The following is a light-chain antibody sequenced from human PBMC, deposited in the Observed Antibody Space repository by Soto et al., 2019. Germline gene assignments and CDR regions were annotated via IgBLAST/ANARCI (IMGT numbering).Light chain of an antibody. CDR3: QQYYTAPT. CDR1: QSINIY. J-gene: IGKJ5*01. V-gene: IGKV1-39*01. CDR2: TAS. Sequence: IPMTQSPSSLSASVGDRVTITCRASQSINIYLNWYQQIPGKAPKFIIHTASNLQSGVPSRFSGRGSGTDFTLTITSLQPEDFATYYCQQYYTAPTFGQGTRLEIK.